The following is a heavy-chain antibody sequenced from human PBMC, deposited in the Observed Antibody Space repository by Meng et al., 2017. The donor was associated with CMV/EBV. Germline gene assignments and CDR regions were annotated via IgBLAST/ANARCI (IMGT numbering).Heavy chain of an antibody. CDR3: ARGRRYSGSPHPLGY. CDR2: MNPNSGNT. Sequence: SGYTFTSYDINWVRQATGQGLEWMGWMNPNSGNTGYAQKFQGRVTMTRNTSISTAYMELSSLRSEDTAVYYCARGRRYSGSPHPLGYWGQGTLVTVSS. J-gene: IGHJ4*02. CDR1: GYTFTSYD. V-gene: IGHV1-8*01. D-gene: IGHD1-26*01.